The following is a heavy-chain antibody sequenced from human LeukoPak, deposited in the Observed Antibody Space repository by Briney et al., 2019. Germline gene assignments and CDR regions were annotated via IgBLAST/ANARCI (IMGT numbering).Heavy chain of an antibody. D-gene: IGHD3-16*01. J-gene: IGHJ6*02. CDR2: IYYSGST. CDR1: GGSISSYY. CDR3: ARMGYYYYGMDV. Sequence: SETLSLTCTVSGGSISSYYWSWIRQPPGKGLGWIGYIYYSGSTNYNPSLKSRVTISVDTSKNQFSLKLSSVTAADTAVYYCARMGYYYYGMDVWGQGTTVTVSS. V-gene: IGHV4-59*01.